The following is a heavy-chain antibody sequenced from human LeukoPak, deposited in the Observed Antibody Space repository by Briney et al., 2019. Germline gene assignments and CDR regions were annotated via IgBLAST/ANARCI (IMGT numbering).Heavy chain of an antibody. CDR3: ARGPTIFGVVTRGWFDP. J-gene: IGHJ5*02. V-gene: IGHV4-34*01. Sequence: SETLSLTCAVYGGSFSGYYWSWIRQPPGKGLEWIGEINHSGSTNYNPSLKSRVTISVDTSKNQFSLKLGSVTAADTAVYYCARGPTIFGVVTRGWFDPWGQGTPVTVSS. D-gene: IGHD3-3*01. CDR1: GGSFSGYY. CDR2: INHSGST.